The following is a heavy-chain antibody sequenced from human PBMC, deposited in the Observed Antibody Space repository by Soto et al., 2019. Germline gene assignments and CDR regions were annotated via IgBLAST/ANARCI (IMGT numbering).Heavy chain of an antibody. CDR2: INAGNGNT. Sequence: QVQLVQSGAEVKKPGASVKVSCKASGYTFTNYAMHWVRQAPGQRLEWMGWINAGNGNTKYSQKFQGRVTITRDTSARKASMELSSLRSEDTAVYYCAGGVNLYWYFDLWGRGTLVTVSS. CDR3: AGGVNLYWYFDL. CDR1: GYTFTNYA. J-gene: IGHJ2*01. V-gene: IGHV1-3*01.